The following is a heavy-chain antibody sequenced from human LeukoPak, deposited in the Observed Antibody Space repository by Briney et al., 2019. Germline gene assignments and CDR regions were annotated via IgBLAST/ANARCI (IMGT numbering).Heavy chain of an antibody. V-gene: IGHV4-59*01. CDR3: GRERWFGELAFDI. D-gene: IGHD3-10*01. CDR2: IYYSGST. J-gene: IGHJ3*02. Sequence: PSETLSLTCTVSGGSISSYYWSWLRQPPGKGLEWLGYIYYSGSTNYNPSPKSRVTISVDTSKNHFSPKLSSVTAADTAVYYCGRERWFGELAFDIWGQGTMVTVPS. CDR1: GGSISSYY.